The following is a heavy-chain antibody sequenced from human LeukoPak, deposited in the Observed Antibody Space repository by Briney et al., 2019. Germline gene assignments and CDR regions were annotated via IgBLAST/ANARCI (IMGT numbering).Heavy chain of an antibody. CDR2: IIPIFGTA. Sequence: GASVKVSCKASGGTFSSYAISWVRQAPGQGLEWMGGIIPIFGTANYAQKFQGRVTITTDESTSTAYMELSSLRSEDTAVYYYARVVVPAAIVPAGYYYYYMDVWGKGTTVTVSS. CDR1: GGTFSSYA. D-gene: IGHD2-2*01. V-gene: IGHV1-69*05. CDR3: ARVVVPAAIVPAGYYYYYMDV. J-gene: IGHJ6*03.